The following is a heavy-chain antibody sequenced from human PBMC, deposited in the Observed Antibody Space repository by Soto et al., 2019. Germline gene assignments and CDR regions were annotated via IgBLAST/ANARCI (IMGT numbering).Heavy chain of an antibody. CDR1: GFTFSSYS. V-gene: IGHV3-21*01. CDR2: ISSSSSYI. J-gene: IGHJ6*03. D-gene: IGHD5-12*01. Sequence: GGSLRLSCAASGFTFSSYSMNWVRQAPGKGLEWVSSISSSSSYIYYADSVKGRFTISRDNAKNSLYLQMNSLRAEDTAVYYCASSGYSGYDHYYYYYMDVWGKGTTVTVSS. CDR3: ASSGYSGYDHYYYYYMDV.